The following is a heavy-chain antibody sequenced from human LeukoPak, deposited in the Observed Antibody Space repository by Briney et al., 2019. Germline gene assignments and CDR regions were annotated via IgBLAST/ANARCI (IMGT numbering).Heavy chain of an antibody. CDR3: TRLQIAVAGPNWFDP. CDR2: IKQDGSVQ. J-gene: IGHJ5*02. D-gene: IGHD6-19*01. V-gene: IGHV3-7*01. Sequence: GGSLRLSCAASKFTFSSYWMSRVRQAPGKGLEWVANIKQDGSVQFYMDSLKCRFSVSRDNAKNSLYLQMNGLRVEDTAVYYCTRLQIAVAGPNWFDPWAREPWSPSPQ. CDR1: KFTFSSYW.